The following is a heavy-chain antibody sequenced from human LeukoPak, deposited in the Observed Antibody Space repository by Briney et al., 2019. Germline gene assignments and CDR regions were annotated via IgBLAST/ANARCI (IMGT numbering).Heavy chain of an antibody. D-gene: IGHD3-22*01. V-gene: IGHV3-7*01. CDR2: IKQDGSEK. J-gene: IGHJ4*02. Sequence: GSLRLSCAASGFTFSSYWMSWVRQAPGKGLEWVANIKQDGSEKYYVDSVKGRFTISRDNAKNSLYLQMNSLRAEDTAVYYCARAGPYYYDSSGYYLFDYWGQGTLVTVSS. CDR1: GFTFSSYW. CDR3: ARAGPYYYDSSGYYLFDY.